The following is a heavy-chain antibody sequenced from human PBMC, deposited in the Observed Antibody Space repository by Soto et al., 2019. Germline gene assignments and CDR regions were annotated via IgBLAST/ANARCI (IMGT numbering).Heavy chain of an antibody. Sequence: QVQLVQSGAEVKKPGASAKVSCKASRYTFTSYYMHWVRQAPRQGLEWMGIINPSGGSTSYAQKFQGRVTITRDTSTSTVYMELSSLRSEDTAVYYCARGWYYYDSSGYYPLDAFDIWGQGTMVTVSS. J-gene: IGHJ3*02. CDR1: RYTFTSYY. CDR3: ARGWYYYDSSGYYPLDAFDI. D-gene: IGHD3-22*01. CDR2: INPSGGST. V-gene: IGHV1-46*01.